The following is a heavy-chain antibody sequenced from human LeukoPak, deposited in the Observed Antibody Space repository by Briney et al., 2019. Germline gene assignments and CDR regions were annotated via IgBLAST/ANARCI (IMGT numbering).Heavy chain of an antibody. D-gene: IGHD6-6*01. CDR1: GDSVSSHSAA. V-gene: IGHV6-1*01. CDR2: TYYRSKWYN. Sequence: SQTLSLTCAISGDSVSSHSAAWNWIRHSPSRGVEWLGRTYYRSKWYNDCAVSVKSRITISPDTSKNQFSLQLNSVTPEDTAVYYCARDLSLAMYQWGQGTLVTVSS. CDR3: ARDLSLAMYQ. J-gene: IGHJ4*02.